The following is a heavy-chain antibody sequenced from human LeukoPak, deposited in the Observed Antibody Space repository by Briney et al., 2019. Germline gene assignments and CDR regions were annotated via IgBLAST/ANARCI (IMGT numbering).Heavy chain of an antibody. CDR2: ISSSSSYI. CDR1: GFTFSSYT. CDR3: AKVNMWIQLWSSFDY. Sequence: GGSLRLSCAVSGFTFSSYTMNWVRQAPGKGLEWVSFISSSSSYIYYADSVKGRFTISRDNSKNTLYLQMNSLRAEDTAVYYCAKVNMWIQLWSSFDYWGQGTLVTVSS. J-gene: IGHJ4*02. D-gene: IGHD5-18*01. V-gene: IGHV3-21*04.